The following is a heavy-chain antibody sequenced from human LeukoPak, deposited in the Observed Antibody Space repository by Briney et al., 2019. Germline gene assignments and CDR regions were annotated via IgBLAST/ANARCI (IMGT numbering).Heavy chain of an antibody. CDR1: GFTLNSYG. CDR2: LRYDGRNQ. Sequence: GGSLRLSCVASGFTLNSYGMNWVRQAPGKDLEWVSFLRYDGRNQHYADSVGGRFTVSRDNPNNTLYLQMNSLRPEDTAVYYCAKDPVAGAPAYYFDNWGQGTLVTVSS. J-gene: IGHJ4*02. CDR3: AKDPVAGAPAYYFDN. V-gene: IGHV3-30*02. D-gene: IGHD6-19*01.